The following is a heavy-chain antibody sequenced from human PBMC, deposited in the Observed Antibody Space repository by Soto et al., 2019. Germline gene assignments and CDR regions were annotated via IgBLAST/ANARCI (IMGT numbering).Heavy chain of an antibody. V-gene: IGHV4-31*03. D-gene: IGHD2-2*01. Sequence: SETLSLTCTVSGGSISSGGYYWSWIRQHPGKGLEWIGYIYYSGSTYYNPSLKSRVTISVDTSKNQFSLKLSSVTAADTAVYYCARGARFVPAAPAHFDYWGQGTLVTV. CDR1: GGSISSGGYY. J-gene: IGHJ4*02. CDR2: IYYSGST. CDR3: ARGARFVPAAPAHFDY.